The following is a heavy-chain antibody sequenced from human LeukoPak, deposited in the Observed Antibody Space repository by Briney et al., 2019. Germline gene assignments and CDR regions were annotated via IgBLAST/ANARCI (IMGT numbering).Heavy chain of an antibody. Sequence: GGSLRLSCAASGFTFSSYWMHWVRQAPGKGLVWVSRINSDGSSTSYADSVKGRFTISRDNAKNSLYLQMNSLRAEDTAVYYCARLSSIAAAGTTDWFDPWGQGTLVTVSS. D-gene: IGHD6-13*01. J-gene: IGHJ5*02. V-gene: IGHV3-74*01. CDR2: INSDGSST. CDR3: ARLSSIAAAGTTDWFDP. CDR1: GFTFSSYW.